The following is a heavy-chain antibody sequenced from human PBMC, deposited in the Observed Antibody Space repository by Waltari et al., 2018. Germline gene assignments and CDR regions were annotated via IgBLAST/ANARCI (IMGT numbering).Heavy chain of an antibody. V-gene: IGHV4-34*01. Sequence: QVQLQQWGAGLLKPSETLSLTCAVYGGSFSGYYWRWIRQPPGKGLEWIGEINHSGSTNYNPSLKSRVTISVDTSKNQFSLKLSSVTAADTAVYYCARLVDYGDYPKPNWFDPWGQGTLVTVSS. J-gene: IGHJ5*02. CDR1: GGSFSGYY. D-gene: IGHD4-17*01. CDR2: INHSGST. CDR3: ARLVDYGDYPKPNWFDP.